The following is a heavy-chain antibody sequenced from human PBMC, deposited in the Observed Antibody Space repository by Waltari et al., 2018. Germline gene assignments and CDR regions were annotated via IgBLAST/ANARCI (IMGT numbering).Heavy chain of an antibody. CDR1: GGSISTSTHY. D-gene: IGHD3-10*01. CDR3: ARSFGGSGSYKFDF. J-gene: IGHJ4*02. V-gene: IGHV4-39*02. CDR2: VYYNGNV. Sequence: QLQLQELGPRLVKSSETLSLTCTVSGGSISTSTHYWAWIRQTPGKGPEWIGSVYYNGNVYYNPSLESRVTMSVDTSKNHFSLDLESVTTPDTSIYFCARSFGGSGSYKFDFWGQGILVTVSS.